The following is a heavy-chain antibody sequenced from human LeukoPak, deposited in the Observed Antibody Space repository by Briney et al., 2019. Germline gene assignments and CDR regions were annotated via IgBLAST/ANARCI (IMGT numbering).Heavy chain of an antibody. Sequence: ASVKVSCKTSGYSFTSYSMHWVRQAPGQRLEWMGWINSDNDNTQYSQKFQGRVTITRDTSTSTAYMELRSLRSDDTAVYYCARDPGRDFDFWSGYYPTPFDYWGQGTLVTVSS. CDR2: INSDNDNT. V-gene: IGHV1-3*04. CDR1: GYSFTSYS. D-gene: IGHD3-3*01. J-gene: IGHJ4*02. CDR3: ARDPGRDFDFWSGYYPTPFDY.